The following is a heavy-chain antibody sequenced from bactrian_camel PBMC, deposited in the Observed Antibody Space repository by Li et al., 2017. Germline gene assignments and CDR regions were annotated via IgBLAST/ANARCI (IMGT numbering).Heavy chain of an antibody. D-gene: IGHD1*01. CDR2: ISAGGSSK. CDR3: AAEFLQYCNRGRLNY. J-gene: IGHJ4*01. Sequence: VQLVESGGGLVQPGGSLRLSCATSGFTFSTPPMTWVRQTPGKGLEWVSGISAGGSSKYYADAVKGRFTISKDTAKNILYLQMDNLQPDDTATYYCAAEFLQYCNRGRLNYWGQGTQVTVS. V-gene: IGHV3S31*01. CDR1: GFTFSTPP.